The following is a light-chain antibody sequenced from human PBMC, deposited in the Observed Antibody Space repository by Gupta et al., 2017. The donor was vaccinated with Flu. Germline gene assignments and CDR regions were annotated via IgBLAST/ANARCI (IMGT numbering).Light chain of an antibody. J-gene: IGLJ3*02. CDR2: EVS. CDR1: SSDIGAYNY. V-gene: IGLV2-14*01. CDR3: SADTGSGTV. Sequence: QSALTQPASVSGSPGQSITISCTGTSSDIGAYNYVSWDQQHPNKAPKLMIYEVSNRPSGGANRCSGSKSVNTAALTISGLQAEDEADYYCSADTGSGTVFGGGTKVAVL.